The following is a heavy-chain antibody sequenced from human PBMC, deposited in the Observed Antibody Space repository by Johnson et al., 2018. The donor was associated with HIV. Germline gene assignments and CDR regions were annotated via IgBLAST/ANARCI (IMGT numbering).Heavy chain of an antibody. CDR1: GFTFSSYA. D-gene: IGHD6-6*01. CDR2: ISYDGSNK. V-gene: IGHV3-30*04. J-gene: IGHJ3*02. CDR3: ARVGDSSSSLGAFDI. Sequence: QVQLVESGGGVVQPGRSLRLSCAASGFTFSSYAMHWVRQAPGKGLEWVAVISYDGSNKYYADSVKGRFPISRDNSKNTLYLQMNSLRAEDTAVYYCARVGDSSSSLGAFDIWGQGTMVTVSS.